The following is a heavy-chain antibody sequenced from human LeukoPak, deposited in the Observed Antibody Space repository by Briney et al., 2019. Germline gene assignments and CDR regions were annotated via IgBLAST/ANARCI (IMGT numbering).Heavy chain of an antibody. J-gene: IGHJ6*03. CDR3: ARDHSSSSPYYYYYMDV. Sequence: PGGSLRLSCAASGFNFSDYSMTWVRQAPGKGLEWVSSVNGASDYIYYADSVKGRFTIARDNAKNSLYLQMNSLRAEDTAVYYCARDHSSSSPYYYYYMDVWGKGTTVTVSS. CDR1: GFNFSDYS. V-gene: IGHV3-21*01. D-gene: IGHD6-6*01. CDR2: VNGASDYI.